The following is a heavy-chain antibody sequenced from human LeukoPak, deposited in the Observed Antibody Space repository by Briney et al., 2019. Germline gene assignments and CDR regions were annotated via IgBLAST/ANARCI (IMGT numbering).Heavy chain of an antibody. D-gene: IGHD5-18*01. Sequence: GGSLRLSCAASGFTISTYWMHWVRQAPGKGLVWVARISSDGNTTRYADFVEGRFAISRDNAKNMLYLQMNGLRAEDTAVYYCAPQGVYSYDYWGQGTLVTVSS. V-gene: IGHV3-74*01. CDR1: GFTISTYW. J-gene: IGHJ4*02. CDR2: ISSDGNTT. CDR3: APQGVYSYDY.